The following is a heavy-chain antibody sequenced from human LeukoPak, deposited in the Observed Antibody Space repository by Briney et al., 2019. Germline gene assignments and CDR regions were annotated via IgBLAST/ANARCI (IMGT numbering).Heavy chain of an antibody. Sequence: SETLSLTCAVYGGSFSGYYWSWIRQPPGKGLEWIGEINHSGSTNYNPSLKSRVTISVDTSKNQFSLKLSSVTAADTAVYYCARSVVGALGYWGQGTLVTVSS. CDR1: GGSFSGYY. CDR3: ARSVVGALGY. J-gene: IGHJ4*02. CDR2: INHSGST. V-gene: IGHV4-34*01. D-gene: IGHD1-26*01.